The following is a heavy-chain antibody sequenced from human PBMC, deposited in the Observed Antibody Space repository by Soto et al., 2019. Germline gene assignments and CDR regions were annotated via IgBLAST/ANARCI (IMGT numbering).Heavy chain of an antibody. V-gene: IGHV3-23*01. CDR2: ISGSGGST. CDR1: GFTISSYA. Sequence: GGSLRLSCAASGFTISSYAMSWVRQAPGKGLEWVSAISGSGGSTYYADSVKGRFTISRDNSKNTLYLQMNSLRAEDTAVYYCAKGPGKVAGTVEYFQHWGQGTLVTVSS. J-gene: IGHJ1*01. D-gene: IGHD6-19*01. CDR3: AKGPGKVAGTVEYFQH.